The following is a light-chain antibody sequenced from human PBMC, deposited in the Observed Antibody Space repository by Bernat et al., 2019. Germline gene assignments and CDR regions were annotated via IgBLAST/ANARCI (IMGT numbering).Light chain of an antibody. V-gene: IGLV2-8*01. CDR1: SSDVGGSKY. Sequence: QSALTQPPSASGSPGQSVTISCTGTSSDVGGSKYVSWYQQHPGKVPRLIIYDVTKRPSGVPDRFSGSKSGNTASLSFSGLQAEEEADYYWSSYAGSDNLVFGGGTKLTVL. CDR3: SSYAGSDNLV. J-gene: IGLJ3*02. CDR2: DVT.